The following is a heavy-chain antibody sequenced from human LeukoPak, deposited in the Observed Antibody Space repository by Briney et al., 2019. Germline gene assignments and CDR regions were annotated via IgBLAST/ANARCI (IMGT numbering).Heavy chain of an antibody. CDR3: AKRYGNAWYQFDY. CDR1: GFTFSSYA. CDR2: ARASGSAT. Sequence: GGSLRLSCAASGFTFSSYAMNWVRQTPGKGLEWVSTARASGSATYYADSVKGRFAVSRDDSKSTLYLQMTNLRAEDTALYYCAKRYGNAWYQFDYWGRGTLVTVSS. D-gene: IGHD5-18*01. V-gene: IGHV3-23*01. J-gene: IGHJ4*02.